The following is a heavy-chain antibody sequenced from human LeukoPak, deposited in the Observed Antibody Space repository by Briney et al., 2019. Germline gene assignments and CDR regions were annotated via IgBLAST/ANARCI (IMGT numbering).Heavy chain of an antibody. CDR1: GGSISSYY. CDR3: AGVDGTGSDY. Sequence: SETLSLTCTVSGGSISSYYWSWIRQPPGKGLEWIGYIYYSGSTNYNPSLKSRVTISVDTSKNQFSLKLSSVTAADTAVYYCAGVDGTGSDYWGQGTLVTVSP. J-gene: IGHJ4*02. V-gene: IGHV4-59*01. D-gene: IGHD6-25*01. CDR2: IYYSGST.